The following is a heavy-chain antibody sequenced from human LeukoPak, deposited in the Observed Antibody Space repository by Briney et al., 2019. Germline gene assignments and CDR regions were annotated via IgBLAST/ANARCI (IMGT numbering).Heavy chain of an antibody. CDR3: ARGWYYYDSSGYDY. V-gene: IGHV3-20*04. Sequence: PGGSLRLSCAASGFTFSRYSINWVRQAPGKGLEWVSGINWNGGSTGYADPVKGRFTISRDSAKNSLYLQMNSLRAEDTALYYCARGWYYYDSSGYDYWGQGTLVTVSS. J-gene: IGHJ4*02. CDR2: INWNGGST. D-gene: IGHD3-22*01. CDR1: GFTFSRYS.